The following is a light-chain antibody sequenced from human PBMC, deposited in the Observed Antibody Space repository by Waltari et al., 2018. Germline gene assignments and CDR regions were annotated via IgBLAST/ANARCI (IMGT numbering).Light chain of an antibody. Sequence: QSVLTQPPSVSAAPGQRVTISCSGGSSNIGNNYVSWYRQFPGTAPKLLIYEVSERPAGLPGRFSGSKSGTSATLDITGLQAGDEADDYCGTWDSSLSGAVFGGGTHLTVL. V-gene: IGLV1-51*02. CDR1: SSNIGNNY. CDR3: GTWDSSLSGAV. J-gene: IGLJ7*01. CDR2: EVS.